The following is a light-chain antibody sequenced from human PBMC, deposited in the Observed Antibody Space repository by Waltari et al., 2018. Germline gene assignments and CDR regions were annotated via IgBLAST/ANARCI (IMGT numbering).Light chain of an antibody. CDR2: KAS. V-gene: IGKV1-12*01. CDR3: QQYNSVPRT. J-gene: IGKJ1*01. Sequence: DTQMTQSPSSLSASVGDSVTITCRASQDISKWLAWDQQKPGKAPNLLIYKASNLQSGVPSRFSGSGSGTEFTLTISSLQPEDFATYFCQQYNSVPRTFGQGTKVEIK. CDR1: QDISKW.